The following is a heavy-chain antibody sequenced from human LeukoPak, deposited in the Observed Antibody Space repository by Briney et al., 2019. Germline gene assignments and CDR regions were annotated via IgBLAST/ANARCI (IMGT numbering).Heavy chain of an antibody. CDR2: FYYSGST. CDR3: ARHWADIIIVPAARQPSEKFDP. J-gene: IGHJ5*02. D-gene: IGHD2-2*01. CDR1: GGSFSGYY. Sequence: SETLSLTCAVYGGSFSGYYWGWIRQPPGKGLEWIGSFYYSGSTYYNPSLKSRVTISVDTSKNQFSLKLSSVTAADTAVYYCARHWADIIIVPAARQPSEKFDPWGQGTLVTVSS. V-gene: IGHV4-39*01.